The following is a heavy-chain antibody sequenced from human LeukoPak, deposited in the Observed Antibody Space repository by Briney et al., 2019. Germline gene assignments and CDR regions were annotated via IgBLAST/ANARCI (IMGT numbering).Heavy chain of an antibody. J-gene: IGHJ4*02. CDR2: ISYDGSNK. D-gene: IGHD2-21*02. Sequence: PGGSLRLSCAASGFTFSYYSMHWFRQAPGKGLEWVAVISYDGSNKYYADSVKGRFTISRDNSKSTLYLQMDSLIAGDTAVYYCARQGDTGSWYFDYWGQGTLVTVSS. CDR3: ARQGDTGSWYFDY. V-gene: IGHV3-30-3*01. CDR1: GFTFSYYS.